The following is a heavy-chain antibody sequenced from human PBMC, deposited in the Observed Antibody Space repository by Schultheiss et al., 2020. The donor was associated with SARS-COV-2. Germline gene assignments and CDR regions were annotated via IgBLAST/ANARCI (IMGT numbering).Heavy chain of an antibody. Sequence: GGSLRLSCAASGFTVSSNYMSWVRQAPGKGLEWVSAISGSGGSTYYADSVKGRFTISRDNSKNTLYLQMNSLRAEDTAVYYCARDPAAAGILDYWGQGTLVTVSS. D-gene: IGHD6-13*01. CDR2: ISGSGGST. CDR1: GFTVSSNY. J-gene: IGHJ4*02. CDR3: ARDPAAAGILDY. V-gene: IGHV3-53*05.